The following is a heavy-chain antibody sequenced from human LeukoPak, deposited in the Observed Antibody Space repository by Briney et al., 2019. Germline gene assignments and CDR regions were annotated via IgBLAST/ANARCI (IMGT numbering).Heavy chain of an antibody. CDR2: MQSTGNS. D-gene: IGHD5-18*01. Sequence: SETLFLTCSVSGDSISTYHWNWIRKPPGKGLEWIGYMQSTGNSNYNPSLKSRVSMSVETSKNRIVLNLSSVTAADTAVYYCARDKRHSYGRYFDHWGQGLLVTVSS. CDR3: ARDKRHSYGRYFDH. V-gene: IGHV4-59*01. CDR1: GDSISTYH. J-gene: IGHJ4*02.